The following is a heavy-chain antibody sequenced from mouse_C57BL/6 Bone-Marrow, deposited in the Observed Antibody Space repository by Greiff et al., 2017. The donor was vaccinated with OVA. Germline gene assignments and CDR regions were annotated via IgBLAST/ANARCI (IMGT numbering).Heavy chain of an antibody. CDR3: ARGIYYYDSSDDWYFDN. Sequence: QVQLQQPGAELVMPGASVKLSCKASGYTFTSYWMHWVKQRPGQGLEWIGEIDPSDSYTNYNQKFKGKSTLTVDKSSSTAYIQLSSLTSEDSAVYYCARGIYYYDSSDDWYFDNWRTGTTVPVSS. D-gene: IGHD1-1*01. J-gene: IGHJ1*03. CDR1: GYTFTSYW. CDR2: IDPSDSYT. V-gene: IGHV1-69*01.